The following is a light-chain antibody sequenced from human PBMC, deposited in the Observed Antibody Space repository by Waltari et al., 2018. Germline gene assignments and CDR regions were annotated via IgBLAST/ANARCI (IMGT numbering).Light chain of an antibody. CDR3: QEFNSFSPFT. V-gene: IGKV1-5*01. J-gene: IGKJ2*01. Sequence: DIQMTQSPSTLSAAVGDRVTITCRASQSINTWLAWYQQRPGKAPNLLVYDAPSLKSGVPSSFSGSGSGTEFTLTISSLQPDDFATYFCQEFNSFSPFTFGPGTRLEIK. CDR1: QSINTW. CDR2: DAP.